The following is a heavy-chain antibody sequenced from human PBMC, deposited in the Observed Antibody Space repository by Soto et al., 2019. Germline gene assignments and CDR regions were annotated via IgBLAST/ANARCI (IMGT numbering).Heavy chain of an antibody. D-gene: IGHD2-2*01. CDR1: GFTFSNSA. V-gene: IGHV3-7*01. J-gene: IGHJ3*02. CDR3: ARALIVVVPAAIGAFDI. Sequence: GGSLRLSCAASGFTFSNSAMSWVRQAPGKGLEWVANIKQDGSEKYYVDSVKGRFTISRDNAKNSLYLQMNSLRAEDTAVYYCARALIVVVPAAIGAFDIWGQGTMVT. CDR2: IKQDGSEK.